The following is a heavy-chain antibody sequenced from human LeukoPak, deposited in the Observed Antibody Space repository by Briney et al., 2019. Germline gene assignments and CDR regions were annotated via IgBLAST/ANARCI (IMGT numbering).Heavy chain of an antibody. D-gene: IGHD2-15*01. CDR1: GFTFSSYA. Sequence: PGGSLRLSCAASGFTFSSYAMGWVRQAPGKGLEWVSAISGGGAITYYADSVKGRFTISRDNSKNTLYLQMNSLGAEDTAVYYCAKNTRYCSGGSCYTLMGAFDIWGQGTMVTVSS. V-gene: IGHV3-23*01. J-gene: IGHJ3*02. CDR2: ISGGGAIT. CDR3: AKNTRYCSGGSCYTLMGAFDI.